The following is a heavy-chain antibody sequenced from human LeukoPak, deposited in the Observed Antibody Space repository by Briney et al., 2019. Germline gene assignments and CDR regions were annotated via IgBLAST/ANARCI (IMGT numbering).Heavy chain of an antibody. CDR1: GGSISSSSYY. CDR3: GRSAGFVHFDH. CDR2: INYSGNT. V-gene: IGHV4-39*07. J-gene: IGHJ4*02. Sequence: SETLSLTCTVSGGSISSSSYYWVWIRQPPGKELEWIGSINYSGNTYYNLSVKSRVTISVDTSKNQFSLKVTSVTAADTALYYCGRSAGFVHFDHWGQGTLVTVSS. D-gene: IGHD3-16*01.